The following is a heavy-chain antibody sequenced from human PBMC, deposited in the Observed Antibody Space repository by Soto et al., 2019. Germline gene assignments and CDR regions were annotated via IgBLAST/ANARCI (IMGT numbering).Heavy chain of an antibody. D-gene: IGHD1-1*01. J-gene: IGHJ4*02. CDR1: GFTFSSYS. CDR2: ISSSSSYI. V-gene: IGHV3-21*01. CDR3: ARDTGVTPQLFDY. Sequence: PGGSLRLSCAASGFTFSSYSMNWVRQAPGKGLEWVSSISSSSSYIYYADSVKGRFTISRDNAKNSLYLQMNSLRAEDTAVYYCARDTGVTPQLFDYWGQGTLVTVSS.